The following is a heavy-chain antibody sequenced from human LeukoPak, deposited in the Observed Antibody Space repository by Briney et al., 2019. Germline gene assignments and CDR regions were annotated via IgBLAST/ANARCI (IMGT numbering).Heavy chain of an antibody. J-gene: IGHJ4*02. D-gene: IGHD6-13*01. CDR2: INPSGGST. Sequence: ASVKVSCKASGYTFTSYYMHWVRQAPGQGLEWMGIINPSGGSTSYAQKFQGRVTMTRDTSTSTVYMELSSLRSEDTAVYYCARDRGIAAAGSGFYYWGQGTLVTVSS. CDR1: GYTFTSYY. CDR3: ARDRGIAAAGSGFYY. V-gene: IGHV1-46*01.